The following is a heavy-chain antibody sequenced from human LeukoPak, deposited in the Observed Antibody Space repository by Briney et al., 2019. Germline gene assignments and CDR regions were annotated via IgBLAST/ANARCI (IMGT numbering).Heavy chain of an antibody. CDR1: GFTFSSYW. Sequence: QPGGSLRLSCAASGFTFSSYWMHWVRQAPGKGLVWVSRINSDGSSTSYADSVKGRFTISRDNAKNPLYLPMKSLRADDTAVYYCARDRPEDSSGLDYWRQGTLVTVSS. CDR2: INSDGSST. V-gene: IGHV3-74*01. D-gene: IGHD6-19*01. CDR3: ARDRPEDSSGLDY. J-gene: IGHJ4*02.